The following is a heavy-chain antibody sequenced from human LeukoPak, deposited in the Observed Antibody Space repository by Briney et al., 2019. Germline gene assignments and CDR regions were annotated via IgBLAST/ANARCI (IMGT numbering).Heavy chain of an antibody. CDR2: ISAYKGNT. CDR1: GYTFTIYG. J-gene: IGHJ4*02. CDR3: ARGPPLDIVVVVADY. D-gene: IGHD2-15*01. Sequence: ASVKVSCKASGYTFTIYGISWVRQAPGQGLEWMGWISAYKGNTNYAQRFQGRVTMTTDTSTSTAYMELRSLRSDDTAVYHCARGPPLDIVVVVADYWGQGTLVTVSS. V-gene: IGHV1-18*01.